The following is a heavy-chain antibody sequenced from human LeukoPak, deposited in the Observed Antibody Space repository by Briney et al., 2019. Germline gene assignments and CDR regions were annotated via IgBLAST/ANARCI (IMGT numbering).Heavy chain of an antibody. V-gene: IGHV1-2*02. Sequence: ASVKVSCRASGYTFTGYYMHWVRQAPGQGLEWMGWINPNSGGTNYAQKFQGRVTMTRDTSISTAYMELSRLRSDDTAVYYCARTRIAAAGTSDYWGQGTLVTVSS. J-gene: IGHJ4*02. CDR2: INPNSGGT. CDR1: GYTFTGYY. CDR3: ARTRIAAAGTSDY. D-gene: IGHD6-13*01.